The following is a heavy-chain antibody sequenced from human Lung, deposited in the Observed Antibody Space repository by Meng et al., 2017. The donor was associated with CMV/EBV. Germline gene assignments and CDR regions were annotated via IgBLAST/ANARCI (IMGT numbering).Heavy chain of an antibody. V-gene: IGHV4-31*03. CDR1: GGSISSGGSY. CDR2: IHSSGST. Sequence: QMHLQASSPGLFKPPPSLSLHCPVSGGSISSGGSYWSWIRQHPGKGLEWIGYIHSSGSTYYNPSLRSRLTISVDTSKNQFSLKLSSVTAADTAVYYCARASYGSGSPLGESWFDPWGQGTLVTVSS. J-gene: IGHJ5*02. CDR3: ARASYGSGSPLGESWFDP. D-gene: IGHD3-10*01.